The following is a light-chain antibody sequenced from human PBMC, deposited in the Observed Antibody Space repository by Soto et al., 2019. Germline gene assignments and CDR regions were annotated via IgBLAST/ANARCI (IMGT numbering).Light chain of an antibody. J-gene: IGKJ1*01. CDR3: QQYNNRPRT. CDR2: GAS. Sequence: EIVMTQSPATLSVSPGERATLSCRASQSVSSNLAWYQQTPGQAPRLLIYGASTRATGIPARFSGSGSGTEFTLTISSLQSEDFAVYYCQQYNNRPRTFGQGTKVEIK. CDR1: QSVSSN. V-gene: IGKV3-15*01.